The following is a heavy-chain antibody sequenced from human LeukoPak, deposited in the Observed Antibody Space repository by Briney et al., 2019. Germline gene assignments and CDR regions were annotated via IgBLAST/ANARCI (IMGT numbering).Heavy chain of an antibody. CDR2: INSDGSST. J-gene: IGHJ5*02. Sequence: PGGSLRLSCAASGFTFSSYWMHWVRQAPGKGLVWVSRINSDGSSTSYADSVEGRFTISRDNAKNTLYLQMNSLRAEDTAVYYCARERGYYYDSSGSNWFDPWGQGTLVTVSS. D-gene: IGHD3-22*01. V-gene: IGHV3-74*01. CDR3: ARERGYYYDSSGSNWFDP. CDR1: GFTFSSYW.